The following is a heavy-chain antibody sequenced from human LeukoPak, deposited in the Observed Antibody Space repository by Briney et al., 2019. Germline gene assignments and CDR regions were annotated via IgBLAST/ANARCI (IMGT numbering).Heavy chain of an antibody. CDR1: GFTFSSYS. Sequence: PGGSLRLSCAASGFTFSSYSMNWVRQAPGKGLEWVSSISSSSSYIYYADSVKGRFTISRDNAKNSLYLQMNSLRAEDTAVYYCARDLELATPNLFYYYGMDVWGQGTTVTVSS. V-gene: IGHV3-21*01. D-gene: IGHD6-13*01. J-gene: IGHJ6*02. CDR3: ARDLELATPNLFYYYGMDV. CDR2: ISSSSSYI.